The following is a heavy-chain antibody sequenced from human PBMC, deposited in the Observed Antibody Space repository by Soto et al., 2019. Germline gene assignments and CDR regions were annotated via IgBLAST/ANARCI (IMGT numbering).Heavy chain of an antibody. D-gene: IGHD4-4*01. J-gene: IGHJ6*02. CDR3: ARCHSNYGYYYYGMDV. CDR2: VSAYNGNT. CDR1: GYTFTSYG. V-gene: IGHV1-18*04. Sequence: GASVKVSCKASGYTFTSYGISWVRQAPGQGLEWMGWVSAYNGNTNYAQKLQGRVTMTTDTSTSTAYMELRSLRSDDTAVYYCARCHSNYGYYYYGMDVWGQGTTVTVSS.